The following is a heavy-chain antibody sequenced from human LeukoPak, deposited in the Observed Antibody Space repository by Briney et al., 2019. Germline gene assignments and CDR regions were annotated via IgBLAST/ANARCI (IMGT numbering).Heavy chain of an antibody. J-gene: IGHJ4*02. Sequence: GGSLRLSCTASGFTFGDYAMSWVRQAPGKGLEWVGFIRSKAYGGTTEYAASVKGRFTISGDDSKSIAYLQMNSLKTEDTAVYYCTRGPQDIVVVPAADDYWGQGTLVTVSS. V-gene: IGHV3-49*04. CDR1: GFTFGDYA. D-gene: IGHD2-2*01. CDR3: TRGPQDIVVVPAADDY. CDR2: IRSKAYGGTT.